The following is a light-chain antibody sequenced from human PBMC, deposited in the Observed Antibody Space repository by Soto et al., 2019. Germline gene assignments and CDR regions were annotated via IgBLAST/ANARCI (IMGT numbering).Light chain of an antibody. V-gene: IGLV3-21*04. Sequence: SSVLTQPPSVSVSPGKTATITCGGNNIGSQSVNWYQQKPAQAPVLVMFYDRVRPSGIPDRFSGSNSGNTATRISTRVEAGDEADYYCQVWDTGSEHPGVVGGGTKLTVL. CDR3: QVWDTGSEHPGV. CDR1: NIGSQS. J-gene: IGLJ2*01. CDR2: YDR.